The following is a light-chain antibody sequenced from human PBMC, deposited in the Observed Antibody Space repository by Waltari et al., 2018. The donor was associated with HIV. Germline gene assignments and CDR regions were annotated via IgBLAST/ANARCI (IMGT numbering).Light chain of an antibody. CDR3: CSYAGSSTFVV. CDR1: SSSVGTYYL. Sequence: QSALTQPAPVPGSPGQPITISCPGTSSSVGTYYLVSWYQQPPGKAPKLMIYEVSKRPSGVSSRFSGSKSGNTASLTISGLQAEDEADYYCCSYAGSSTFVVFGGGTKLTVL. V-gene: IGLV2-23*02. CDR2: EVS. J-gene: IGLJ2*01.